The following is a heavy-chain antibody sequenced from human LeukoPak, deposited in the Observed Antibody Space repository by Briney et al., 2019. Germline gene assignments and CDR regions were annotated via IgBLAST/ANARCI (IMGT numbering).Heavy chain of an antibody. J-gene: IGHJ6*04. V-gene: IGHV3-21*01. Sequence: GGSLRLSCAASGFTFSSYNMNWVRQAPGKGLGWVSYISSSSDYIYYADSVKGRFTTPRDNAKNSLYLQMNSLRAEDTAVYYCAELGITMIGGVWGKGTTVTISS. D-gene: IGHD3-10*02. CDR2: ISSSSDYI. CDR3: AELGITMIGGV. CDR1: GFTFSSYN.